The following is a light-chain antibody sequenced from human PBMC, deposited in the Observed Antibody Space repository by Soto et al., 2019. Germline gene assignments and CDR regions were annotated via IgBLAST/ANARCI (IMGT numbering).Light chain of an antibody. V-gene: IGKV3-15*01. CDR1: QSISSN. J-gene: IGKJ2*01. CDR2: SAS. Sequence: EIVMTQSPVTLSVSPGERATLSCRASQSISSNLAWHQQKPGQAPRLLIYSASTRATGVPARFSGSGSGTEFTLTISSLQSEDFAVYYCQQYNTWPPYTFGQGTEVEIK. CDR3: QQYNTWPPYT.